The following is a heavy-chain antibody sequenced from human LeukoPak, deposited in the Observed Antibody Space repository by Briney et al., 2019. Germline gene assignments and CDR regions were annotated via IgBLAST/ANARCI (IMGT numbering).Heavy chain of an antibody. Sequence: GGSLRLSCAASGFSFSTYWMSWVRQAPGKGLEWVANIKQDGSEKYYVDSVKGRFTISRDNAKNSLHLQLNSLRAEDTAVYYCARDQRIVVVPAAISAIDYWGQGTLVTVSS. CDR3: ARDQRIVVVPAAISAIDY. CDR2: IKQDGSEK. J-gene: IGHJ4*02. CDR1: GFSFSTYW. V-gene: IGHV3-7*01. D-gene: IGHD2-2*02.